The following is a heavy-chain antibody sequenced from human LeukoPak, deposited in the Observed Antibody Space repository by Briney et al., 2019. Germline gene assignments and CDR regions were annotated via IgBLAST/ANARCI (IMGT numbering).Heavy chain of an antibody. Sequence: NPGGSLRLSCAASGFTFSDYYMSWIRQAPGKGLEWVSYISSSGSTIYYADSVKGRFTISRDNAKNSLYLQMNSLRAEDTAVYYCARAYSSGWRSSAFDIWGQGAMVTVSS. D-gene: IGHD6-19*01. V-gene: IGHV3-11*01. CDR1: GFTFSDYY. CDR3: ARAYSSGWRSSAFDI. J-gene: IGHJ3*02. CDR2: ISSSGSTI.